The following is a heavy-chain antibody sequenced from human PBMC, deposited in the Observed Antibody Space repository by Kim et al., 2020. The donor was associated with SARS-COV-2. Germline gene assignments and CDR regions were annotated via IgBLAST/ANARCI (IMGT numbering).Heavy chain of an antibody. Sequence: SETLSLTCSVSGGSVSSSSFFWGWIRQPPGKGLEWIGSMYYNGSPYYSPSLKSRATILIDAPRNQFSLKLSSVTAADTAIYYCARLTRYDYYGLDAWG. CDR1: GGSVSSSSFF. V-gene: IGHV4-39*01. J-gene: IGHJ6*02. CDR2: MYYNGSP. D-gene: IGHD2-2*01. CDR3: ARLTRYDYYGLDA.